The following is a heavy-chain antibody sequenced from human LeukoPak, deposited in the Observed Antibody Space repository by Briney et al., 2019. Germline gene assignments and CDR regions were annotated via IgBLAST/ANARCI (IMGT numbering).Heavy chain of an antibody. J-gene: IGHJ5*02. CDR2: TYYRSKWFD. Sequence: SQTLSLTCAISGDSVSSNSAAWNWIRQSPSRGLEWLGRTYYRSKWFDDYTTSMKSRITIKPDTSKNQFSLQLNSVTPEDTAVYYCARDGFHSSPWFDPWGQGTLVTVSS. V-gene: IGHV6-1*01. CDR1: GDSVSSNSAA. D-gene: IGHD6-6*01. CDR3: ARDGFHSSPWFDP.